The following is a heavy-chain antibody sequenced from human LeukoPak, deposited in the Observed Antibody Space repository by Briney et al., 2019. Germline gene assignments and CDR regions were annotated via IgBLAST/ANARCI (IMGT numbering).Heavy chain of an antibody. CDR1: GGSFSGYY. CDR2: INHSEST. J-gene: IGHJ5*02. V-gene: IGHV4-34*01. Sequence: SETLSLTCAVHGGSFSGYYWSWIRQPPGKGLEWIGEINHSESTNYTPSLKSRVTISVDTSKNQFSLKLSSVTAADTAVYYCARGAYSSSFWDWFDPWGQGTLVTVSS. CDR3: ARGAYSSSFWDWFDP. D-gene: IGHD6-6*01.